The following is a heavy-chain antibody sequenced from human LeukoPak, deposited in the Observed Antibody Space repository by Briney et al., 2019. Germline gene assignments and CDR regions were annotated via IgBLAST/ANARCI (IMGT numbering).Heavy chain of an antibody. D-gene: IGHD3-3*01. J-gene: IGHJ6*03. CDR2: IIPIFGTA. CDR3: ASSDFWSGYYVVSYMDV. Sequence: ASVKVSCKASGGTFSSYAISWVRQAPGQGLEWMGGIIPIFGTANYAQKFQGRVTITADKSTSTAYMELSSLRSEDTAVYYCASSDFWSGYYVVSYMDVWGKGTTVTVSS. V-gene: IGHV1-69*06. CDR1: GGTFSSYA.